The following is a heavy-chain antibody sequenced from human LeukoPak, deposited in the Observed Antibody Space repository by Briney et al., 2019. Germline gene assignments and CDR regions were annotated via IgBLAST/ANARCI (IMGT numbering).Heavy chain of an antibody. D-gene: IGHD5-24*01. CDR1: GFTFSSYS. CDR2: ISRSSNYI. J-gene: IGHJ4*02. V-gene: IGHV3-21*01. CDR3: ARGENNYGYYYFDY. Sequence: GGSLRLSCAASGFTFSSYSMNWVRQAPGKGLDFVPSISRSSNYIYYADSVKGRFTISRDNAKNSLYLQINSLRAEDTSVYYCARGENNYGYYYFDYWGQGTLVTVSS.